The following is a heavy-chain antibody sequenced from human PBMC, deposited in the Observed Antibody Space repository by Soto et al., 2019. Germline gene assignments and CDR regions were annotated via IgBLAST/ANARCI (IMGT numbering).Heavy chain of an antibody. CDR3: AKQKDYAYDY. J-gene: IGHJ4*02. D-gene: IGHD4-17*01. V-gene: IGHV5-51*01. Sequence: PRESLKLCGRSSGYSFTTYWIAWVRQMPGKGLEWMGIIYPGDSDTRYSPSFQGQVTISADKSTSTAYLQWSSLKASDTAMYYCAKQKDYAYDYWGQGTLVTVS. CDR1: GYSFTTYW. CDR2: IYPGDSDT.